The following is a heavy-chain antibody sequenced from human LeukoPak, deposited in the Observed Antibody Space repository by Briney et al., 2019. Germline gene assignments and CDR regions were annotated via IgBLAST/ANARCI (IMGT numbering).Heavy chain of an antibody. Sequence: SETLSLTCTVSGGSISSYYWSWIRQPPGKGLEWIGYIYYSGSTNYNPSLKSRVTISVDTSKNQFSLKLSSVTAADTAVYYCARDRVGGYWGQGTLVTVSS. CDR1: GGSISSYY. D-gene: IGHD3-10*01. CDR3: ARDRVGGY. V-gene: IGHV4-59*01. J-gene: IGHJ4*02. CDR2: IYYSGST.